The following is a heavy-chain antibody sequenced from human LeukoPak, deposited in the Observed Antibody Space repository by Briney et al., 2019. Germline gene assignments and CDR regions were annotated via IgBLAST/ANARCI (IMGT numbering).Heavy chain of an antibody. CDR1: GFTFGGSV. Sequence: GGSLRLSCTASGFTFGGSVMSWFRQAPGKGLEWVGFIRSKGYGGTTQYAASVKGRLTISRDDSKNIAYLQMNSLKTEDTAVYYCARSYDVLTGYFPPDYWGQGTLVTVSS. V-gene: IGHV3-49*03. J-gene: IGHJ4*02. CDR3: ARSYDVLTGYFPPDY. CDR2: IRSKGYGGTT. D-gene: IGHD3-9*01.